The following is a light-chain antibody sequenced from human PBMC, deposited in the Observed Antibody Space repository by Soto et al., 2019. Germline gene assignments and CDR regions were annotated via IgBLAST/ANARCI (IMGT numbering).Light chain of an antibody. V-gene: IGKV1-9*01. CDR1: QGISSY. CDR3: QQFNNYPRT. CDR2: AAS. Sequence: DIQLTQSPSFLSASVGDRVTITCRASQGISSYLAWYQQKPGKAPKFLIYAASTLQSGVPSRFSGSGSGTEFTLTISSLQPEDFATYYCQQFNNYPRTFGQGTKVEIK. J-gene: IGKJ1*01.